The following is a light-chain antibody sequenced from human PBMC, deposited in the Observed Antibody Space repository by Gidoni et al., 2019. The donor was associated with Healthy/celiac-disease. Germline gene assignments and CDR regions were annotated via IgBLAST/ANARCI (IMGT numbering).Light chain of an antibody. CDR3: MQALQTPRT. V-gene: IGKV2-28*01. Sequence: DCVITQSPPSLPVTPGEPASISCRSSQSLLHSNGYNYLDWYLQKPGQSPQLLIYLGSNRASGVPDRFSGSGSGTDFTLKISRVEAEDVGVYYCMQALQTPRTFGQGTKVEIK. CDR2: LGS. CDR1: QSLLHSNGYNY. J-gene: IGKJ1*01.